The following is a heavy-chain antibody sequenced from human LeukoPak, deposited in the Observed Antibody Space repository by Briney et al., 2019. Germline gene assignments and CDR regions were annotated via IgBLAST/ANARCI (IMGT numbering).Heavy chain of an antibody. CDR1: RFTFRSYW. D-gene: IGHD2-2*01. CDR3: VRSCSSGSCYGYKDY. V-gene: IGHV3-74*01. Sequence: GGSLRLSCATSRFTFRSYWMHWVRQVPGKGLVWVSRVNGDGTRTSYADSVQGRFTISRDNAKNTLYLYMNSLRGDETAIYFCVRSCSSGSCYGYKDYWGQGTLVTVSS. J-gene: IGHJ4*02. CDR2: VNGDGTRT.